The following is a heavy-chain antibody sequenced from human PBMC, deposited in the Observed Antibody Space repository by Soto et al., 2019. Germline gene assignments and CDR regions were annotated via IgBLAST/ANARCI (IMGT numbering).Heavy chain of an antibody. CDR2: ISAYNGNT. J-gene: IGHJ6*03. V-gene: IGHV1-18*01. D-gene: IGHD3-3*01. Sequence: GASVKVSCKASGYTFTSYGTSWVRQAPGQGLEWMGWISAYNGNTNYAQKLQGRVTMTTDTSTSTAYMELRSLRSDDTAVYYCARCLGDFWSGGDYSYYVDGRGKGTTVAVSS. CDR3: ARCLGDFWSGGDYSYYVDG. CDR1: GYTFTSYG.